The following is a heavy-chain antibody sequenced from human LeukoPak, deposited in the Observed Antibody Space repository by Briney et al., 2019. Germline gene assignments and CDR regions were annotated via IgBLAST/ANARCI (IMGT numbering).Heavy chain of an antibody. V-gene: IGHV3-48*04. CDR2: ISSSSSTI. J-gene: IGHJ5*02. CDR3: ARQPTAAGVWWFDP. D-gene: IGHD6-25*01. CDR1: GFTFSNYN. Sequence: EGSLRLSCAASGFTFSNYNLNWVRQAPGKGLEWVSYISSSSSTIYYADSVKGRFTISRDNAKNSLYLQMNSLRAEDTAVYYCARQPTAAGVWWFDPWGQGTLVTVSS.